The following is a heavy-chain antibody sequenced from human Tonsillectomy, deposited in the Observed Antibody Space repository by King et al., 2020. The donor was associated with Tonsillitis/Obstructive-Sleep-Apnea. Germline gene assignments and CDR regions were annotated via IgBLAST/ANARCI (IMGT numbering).Heavy chain of an antibody. V-gene: IGHV6-1*01. D-gene: IGHD3-10*01. CDR1: GDRVSNNNAA. CDR3: AREELGHHWYFDL. Sequence: VQLQQSGPGLVKPSQTLSLTCAISGDRVSNNNAAWNWIRQSPSRGLEWLGRTYYRSKWFNDYAVSVKSRITINSDTSKNQFSPQLNSVTPEDTAVYYCAREELGHHWYFDLWGRGTLVIVSS. CDR2: TYYRSKWFN. J-gene: IGHJ2*01.